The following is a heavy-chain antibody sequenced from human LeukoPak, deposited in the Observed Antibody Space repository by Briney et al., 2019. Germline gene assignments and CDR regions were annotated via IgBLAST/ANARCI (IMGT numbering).Heavy chain of an antibody. V-gene: IGHV1-2*02. D-gene: IGHD6-13*01. CDR1: AYTFTGYY. J-gene: IGHJ4*02. CDR3: ARDLTGAAAGSEGDY. CDR2: INPNSGGT. Sequence: ASVTVSCKASAYTFTGYYMHWVRQAPGQGLEWMGWINPNSGGTNYAQKFQGRVTMTRDTSISTAYMELSRLRSDDTAVYYCARDLTGAAAGSEGDYWGRGTVVSVSS.